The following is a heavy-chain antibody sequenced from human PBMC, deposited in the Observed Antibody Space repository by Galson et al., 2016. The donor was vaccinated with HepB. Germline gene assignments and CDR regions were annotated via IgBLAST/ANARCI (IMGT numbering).Heavy chain of an antibody. D-gene: IGHD1-20*01. CDR2: LEWDGSS. V-gene: IGHV2-70*17. CDR3: ARTQKEKEFCGTDYNCQLRRVAGPDPYFHHGMGV. J-gene: IGHJ6*02. Sequence: PALVKPTQTLTLTCDVSGFSLTTRGVCVTWIRQPPGKALEWLARLEWDGSSFSTTSLKTGVTVSRGTAGNQVVLTLTNVHPEDTGTYFCARTQKEKEFCGTDYNCQLRRVAGPDPYFHHGMGVWGQGTTVIVSS. CDR1: GFSLTTRGVC.